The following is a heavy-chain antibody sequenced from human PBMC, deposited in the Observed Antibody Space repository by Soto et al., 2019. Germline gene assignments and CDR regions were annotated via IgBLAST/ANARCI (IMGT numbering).Heavy chain of an antibody. J-gene: IGHJ6*02. CDR3: AKKTQDL. CDR1: GYTFTNYW. Sequence: GESLKISCKGSGYTFTNYWIAWVRQMPGNGLEWMGVISPGDSDVRYSPSFQGQVTISVDKSSSTAYLQWSSLKASDTAMYYCAKKTQDLWGQGTTVTVSS. V-gene: IGHV5-51*01. CDR2: ISPGDSDV.